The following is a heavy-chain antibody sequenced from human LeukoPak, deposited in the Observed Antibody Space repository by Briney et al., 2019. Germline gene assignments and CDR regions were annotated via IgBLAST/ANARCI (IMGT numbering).Heavy chain of an antibody. V-gene: IGHV4-61*02. D-gene: IGHD3-22*01. J-gene: IGHJ3*02. Sequence: SETLSLTCTVSGGSISSGSYYWSWIRQPAGKGLEWIGRIYTSGSTNYNPSLKSRVTISVDTSKNQFSLKLSSVTAADTAVYYCARVEGSGSPFYNAFDIWGQGTMVTVSS. CDR2: IYTSGST. CDR3: ARVEGSGSPFYNAFDI. CDR1: GGSISSGSYY.